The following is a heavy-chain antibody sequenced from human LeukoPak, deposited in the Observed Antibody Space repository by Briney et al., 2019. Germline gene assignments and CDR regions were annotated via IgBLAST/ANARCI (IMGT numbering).Heavy chain of an antibody. CDR1: GYTFTSYY. D-gene: IGHD6-19*01. Sequence: ASVKVSCKASGYTFTSYYMHWVRQAPGQGLEWMGIINPSGGSTSYAQKFQGRVTMTRDTSTSTVYIELSSLRSEDTAVYYCARGRSLGYSSGWYCDYWGQGTLVTVSS. V-gene: IGHV1-46*01. J-gene: IGHJ4*02. CDR2: INPSGGST. CDR3: ARGRSLGYSSGWYCDY.